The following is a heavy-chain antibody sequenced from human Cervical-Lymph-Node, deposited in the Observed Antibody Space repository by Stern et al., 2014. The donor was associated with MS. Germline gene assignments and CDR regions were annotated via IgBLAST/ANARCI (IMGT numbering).Heavy chain of an antibody. CDR2: IIPISGAE. V-gene: IGHV1-69*18. Sequence: QVQLVQSGAEVKKPGSSVKVSCKASGGTFSNFGFSWVRQAPGQGLEWMGSIIPISGAENYAQKFQGRVTITADEATRTAYMEVSSLRSEDTAVYFCAREDLHDNVWSGYSGMDVWGQGTTVTVSS. CDR1: GGTFSNFG. CDR3: AREDLHDNVWSGYSGMDV. D-gene: IGHD3-3*01. J-gene: IGHJ6*02.